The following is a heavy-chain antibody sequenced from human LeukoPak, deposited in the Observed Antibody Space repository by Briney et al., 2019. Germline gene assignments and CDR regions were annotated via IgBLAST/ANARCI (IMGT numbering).Heavy chain of an antibody. CDR3: ARCNPVNWYFDL. D-gene: IGHD1-14*01. V-gene: IGHV4-38-2*01. CDR1: GYSISSGYY. CDR2: IYHSGST. J-gene: IGHJ2*01. Sequence: SETLSLTCAVSGYSISSGYYWGWIRHPPGKGLEWIGSIYHSGSTYYNPSLKSRVTISVDTSKNQFSLKLSSVTAADTAVYYCARCNPVNWYFDLWGRGTLVTVSS.